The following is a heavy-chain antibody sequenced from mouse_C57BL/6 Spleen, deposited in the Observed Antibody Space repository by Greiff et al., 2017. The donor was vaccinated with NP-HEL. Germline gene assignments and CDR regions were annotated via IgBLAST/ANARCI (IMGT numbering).Heavy chain of an antibody. J-gene: IGHJ1*03. CDR1: GYTFTSYW. CDR2: IHPNSGST. Sequence: QVQLQQPGAELVKPGASVKLSCKASGYTFTSYWMHWVKQRPGQGLEWIGMIHPNSGSTNYNEKFKSKATLTVDKSSSTAYMQLSSLTSEDSAVYYCAREMITTRYFDVWGTGTTVTVSS. V-gene: IGHV1-64*01. CDR3: AREMITTRYFDV. D-gene: IGHD2-4*01.